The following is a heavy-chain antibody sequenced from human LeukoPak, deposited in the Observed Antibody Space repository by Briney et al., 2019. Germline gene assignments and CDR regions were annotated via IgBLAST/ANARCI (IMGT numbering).Heavy chain of an antibody. CDR1: GGSISSGGYY. D-gene: IGHD1-1*01. CDR2: IYHSGST. CDR3: ARHGTGTLGY. Sequence: SQTLSLTCTVSGGSISSGGYYWSWIRQPPGKGLEWIGYIYHSGSTYYNPSLKSRVTISVDRSKNQFSLKLSSVTAADTAVYYCARHGTGTLGYWGQGTLVTVSS. V-gene: IGHV4-30-2*01. J-gene: IGHJ4*02.